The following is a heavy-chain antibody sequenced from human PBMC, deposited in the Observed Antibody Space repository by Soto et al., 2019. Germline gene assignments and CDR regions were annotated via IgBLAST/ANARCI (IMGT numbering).Heavy chain of an antibody. D-gene: IGHD2-15*01. CDR2: IKQDGSEK. V-gene: IGHV3-7*01. CDR1: GFTFSSYW. CDR3: ARARYCSGGSCYYFDY. Sequence: GGSLRLSCAASGFTFSSYWVSWVRQAPGKGLEWVANIKQDGSEKYYVDSVKGRFTISRDNAKNSLYLQMNSLRAEGTAVYYWARARYCSGGSCYYFDYWGQGTLVTVSS. J-gene: IGHJ4*02.